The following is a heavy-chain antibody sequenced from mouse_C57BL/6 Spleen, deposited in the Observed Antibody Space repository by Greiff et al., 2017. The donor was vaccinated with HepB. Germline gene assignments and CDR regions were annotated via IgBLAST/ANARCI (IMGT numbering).Heavy chain of an antibody. CDR1: GFSLTSYG. CDR2: IWSGGST. V-gene: IGHV2-2*01. CDR3: AREGYYDYDEGYAMDY. D-gene: IGHD2-4*01. J-gene: IGHJ4*01. Sequence: VQLVESGPGLVQPSQSLSITCTVSGFSLTSYGVHWVRQSPGKGLEWLGVIWSGGSTDYNAAFISRLSISKDNSKSQVFFKMNSLQADDTAIYYCAREGYYDYDEGYAMDYWGQGTSVTVSS.